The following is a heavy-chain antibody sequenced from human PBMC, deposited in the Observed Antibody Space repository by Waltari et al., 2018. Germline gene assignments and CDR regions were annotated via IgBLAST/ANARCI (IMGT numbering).Heavy chain of an antibody. CDR3: AKAPEGALYYFDY. J-gene: IGHJ4*02. Sequence: QVQLVESVGGVVQPGRSLRLSCAASGFTFSSYGMHWVRQAPGKGLEWVAVISYDGSNKYYADSVKGRFTISRDNSKNTLYLQMNSLRAEDTAVYYCAKAPEGALYYFDYWGQGTLVTVSS. CDR1: GFTFSSYG. V-gene: IGHV3-30*18. D-gene: IGHD3-16*01. CDR2: ISYDGSNK.